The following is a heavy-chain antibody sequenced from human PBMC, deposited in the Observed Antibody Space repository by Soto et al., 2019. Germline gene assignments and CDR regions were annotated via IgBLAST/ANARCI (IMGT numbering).Heavy chain of an antibody. J-gene: IGHJ6*02. Sequence: ASVKVSCKASGYNFNSYGISWVRQAPGQGLEWMGWISAYNGDRNIAQKFQGRVTMTTDTLTRTVYMDLRSLRSDDTALYFCARVRRANSRYHGMDVWGQGTTVTVSS. V-gene: IGHV1-18*04. CDR3: ARVRRANSRYHGMDV. CDR1: GYNFNSYG. CDR2: ISAYNGDR. D-gene: IGHD1-26*01.